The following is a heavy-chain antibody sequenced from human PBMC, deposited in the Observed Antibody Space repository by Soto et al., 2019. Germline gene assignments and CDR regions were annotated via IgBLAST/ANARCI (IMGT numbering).Heavy chain of an antibody. CDR1: GFSLSTRGVG. CDR3: ARKNYGDYPTDY. J-gene: IGHJ4*02. D-gene: IGHD4-17*01. Sequence: QITLKDSGPTLVKPTQTLTLTCTFSGFSLSTRGVGVGWIRQPPGKALEWLAVIYWDDDKRYRTSLQSRLTINKDTSKIQVVLTMANMDAVDTATYYCARKNYGDYPTDYWGQGTLVTVSS. CDR2: IYWDDDK. V-gene: IGHV2-5*02.